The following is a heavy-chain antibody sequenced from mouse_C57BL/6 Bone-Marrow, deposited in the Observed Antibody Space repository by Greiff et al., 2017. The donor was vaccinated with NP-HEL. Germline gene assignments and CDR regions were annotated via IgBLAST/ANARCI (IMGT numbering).Heavy chain of an antibody. D-gene: IGHD1-1*01. CDR2: ISSGGDYI. CDR1: GFTFSSYA. CDR3: TRYYGSSNYFDY. J-gene: IGHJ2*01. Sequence: EVQLVESGEGLVKPGGSLKLSCAASGFTFSSYAMSWVRQTPEKRLEWVAYISSGGDYIYYADTVKGRFTISRDNARNTLYLQMSSLKSEDTAMYYCTRYYGSSNYFDYWGQGTTLTVSS. V-gene: IGHV5-9-1*02.